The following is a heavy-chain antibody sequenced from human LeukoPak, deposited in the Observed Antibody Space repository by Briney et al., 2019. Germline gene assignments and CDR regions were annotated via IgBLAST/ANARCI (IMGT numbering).Heavy chain of an antibody. CDR3: ASLARGRGY. CDR2: INHSGST. D-gene: IGHD5-24*01. Sequence: SETLSLTCAVYGGSFSGYYWSWNRQPPGKGLEWIGEINHSGSTNYNPSLKSRVTISVDTSKNQFSLKLSSVTAADTAVYYCASLARGRGYWGQGTLVTVSS. J-gene: IGHJ4*02. CDR1: GGSFSGYY. V-gene: IGHV4-34*01.